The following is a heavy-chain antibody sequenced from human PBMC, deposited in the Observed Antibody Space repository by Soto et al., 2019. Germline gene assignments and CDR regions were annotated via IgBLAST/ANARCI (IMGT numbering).Heavy chain of an antibody. CDR1: GYTFTSYG. CDR3: AREASSSSNDY. D-gene: IGHD6-6*01. J-gene: IGHJ4*02. V-gene: IGHV1-18*01. CDR2: ISTYNGNT. Sequence: ASVKVSCKASGYTFTSYGISWVRQAPGQGLEWLGWISTYNGNTNYAQKFQDRVTMTTDRSTSTASMKLRSLRSDDTAVYYCAREASSSSNDYWGQGSLVTVSS.